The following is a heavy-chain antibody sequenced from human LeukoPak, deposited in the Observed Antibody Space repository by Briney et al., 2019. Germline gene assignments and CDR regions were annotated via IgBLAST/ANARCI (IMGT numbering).Heavy chain of an antibody. V-gene: IGHV4-34*01. CDR1: GGSFSGYY. J-gene: IGHJ5*02. D-gene: IGHD1-1*01. Sequence: SETLSLTCAVYGGSFSGYYWSWIRQPPGKGLEWIGEVNYSGGTDYNPALESRIAISADASKRQFSLKLTSVTAADTAVYYCAIRLTTSRSATATTWFDPWGQGTLVSVSS. CDR2: VNYSGGT. CDR3: AIRLTTSRSATATTWFDP.